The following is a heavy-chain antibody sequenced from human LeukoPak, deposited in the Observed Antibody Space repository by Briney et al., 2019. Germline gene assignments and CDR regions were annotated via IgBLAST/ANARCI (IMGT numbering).Heavy chain of an antibody. V-gene: IGHV3-48*02. D-gene: IGHD1-26*01. CDR3: ARGPLGWSDY. CDR1: GFTFSSYD. Sequence: GGTLRLSCAASGFTFSSYDMNWVRQAPGKGLEWGSYIRSTSSTVNYADSVKGRFTMSRDNAKQSLYLQMHSLRDEDTAVYYCARGPLGWSDYWGQGTLVTVSS. J-gene: IGHJ4*02. CDR2: IRSTSSTV.